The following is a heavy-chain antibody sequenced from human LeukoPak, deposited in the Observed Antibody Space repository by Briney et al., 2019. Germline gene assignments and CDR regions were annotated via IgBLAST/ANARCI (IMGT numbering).Heavy chain of an antibody. Sequence: GGSLSLSCVASVCTVSSYWMLWVLHAPGKGVVGVARINSDGSSTSYADSVKGRFTISRDNAKDTLYLAMNSLRADGTAVDYCSKHSAAPISITMVRGRWYFDSWGQGTLVTVSS. CDR2: INSDGSST. J-gene: IGHJ4*02. CDR3: SKHSAAPISITMVRGRWYFDS. D-gene: IGHD3-10*01. CDR1: VCTVSSYW. V-gene: IGHV3-74*01.